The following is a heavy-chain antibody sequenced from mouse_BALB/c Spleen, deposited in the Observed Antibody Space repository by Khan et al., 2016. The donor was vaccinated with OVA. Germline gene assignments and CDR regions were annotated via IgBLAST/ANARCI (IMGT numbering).Heavy chain of an antibody. V-gene: IGHV3-2*02. D-gene: IGHD2-10*02. Sequence: EVKLEESGPGLVKPSQSLSLTCTVTGYSITSDYAWNWIRQFPGNKLEWMGYISYSGITSYNPSLKSRISITRDTSKNQFFLQLNSVTTEDTATYYCARFQYGNFYAMDYWGQGTSVTVSS. CDR2: ISYSGIT. CDR3: ARFQYGNFYAMDY. CDR1: GYSITSDYA. J-gene: IGHJ4*01.